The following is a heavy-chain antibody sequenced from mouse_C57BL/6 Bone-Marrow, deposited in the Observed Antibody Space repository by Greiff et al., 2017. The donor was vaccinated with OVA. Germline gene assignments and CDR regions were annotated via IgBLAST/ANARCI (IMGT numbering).Heavy chain of an antibody. CDR1: GYTFTSYW. D-gene: IGHD1-1*01. Sequence: VQLQQPGAELVKPGASVKMSCKASGYTFTSYWITWVKQRPGQGLEWIGDIYPGSGSTNYNEKFKSKATLTVGTSSSTAYMQLSSLTSEDSAVYYCARRYYGSSSFAYWGQGTLVTVSA. CDR2: IYPGSGST. J-gene: IGHJ3*01. CDR3: ARRYYGSSSFAY. V-gene: IGHV1-55*01.